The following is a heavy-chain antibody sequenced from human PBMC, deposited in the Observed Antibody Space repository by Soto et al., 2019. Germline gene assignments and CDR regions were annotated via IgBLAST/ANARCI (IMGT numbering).Heavy chain of an antibody. J-gene: IGHJ3*02. CDR2: MNPNSGNT. CDR1: GYTFTSYD. D-gene: IGHD6-13*01. CDR3: AREGGEQQLSRDAFEI. V-gene: IGHV1-8*01. Sequence: ASVKVSCKASGYTFTSYDINWVRQATGQGLEWMGWMNPNSGNTGYAQKFQGRVTMTRDTSISTAYMELSRLRSDDTAVYYCAREGGEQQLSRDAFEIRGQGTMVTLSS.